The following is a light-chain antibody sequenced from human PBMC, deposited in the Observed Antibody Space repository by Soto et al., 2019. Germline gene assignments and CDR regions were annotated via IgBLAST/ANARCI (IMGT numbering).Light chain of an antibody. CDR3: QHSYNLPPT. J-gene: IGKJ1*01. V-gene: IGKV1-39*01. Sequence: DIQMTQSPSSLSASVGDRVIITCRASQNIRNYLLWYQQKPGKAPQLLIYAASSLQSGVPSRFRASGSGTDFTLTIISLQPEDIATYYCQHSYNLPPTFGQGTKVEIK. CDR2: AAS. CDR1: QNIRNY.